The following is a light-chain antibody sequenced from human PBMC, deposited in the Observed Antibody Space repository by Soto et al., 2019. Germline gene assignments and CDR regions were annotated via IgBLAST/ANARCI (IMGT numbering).Light chain of an antibody. V-gene: IGLV1-51*01. J-gene: IGLJ1*01. CDR1: SSNIGNNF. CDR3: GSWDSSLPYV. CDR2: DNN. Sequence: SVLTQPPSVSAAPGQKVTISCSGSSSNIGNNFVTWYQQLPGTAPQLLIYDNNKRPSGIPDRFSGSQSGTSATLGITGLQTGDEAVYYCGSWDSSLPYVFGTGTKLTVL.